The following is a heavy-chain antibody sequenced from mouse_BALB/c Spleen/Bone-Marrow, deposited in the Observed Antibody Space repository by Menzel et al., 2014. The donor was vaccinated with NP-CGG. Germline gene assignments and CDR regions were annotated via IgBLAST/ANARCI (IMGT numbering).Heavy chain of an antibody. CDR1: GYTFSDYA. Sequence: QVQLQQSGPELVRPGVSVQISCKGSGYTFSDYAMHWVKQSHAKSLEWIGVLSTYSGNTNFNQKFKGKATMTVDKSSSTAYMELARLTSEDSAIYYCARGGIYYGSSSFAYWGQGTLVTVSA. V-gene: IGHV1-67*01. J-gene: IGHJ3*01. D-gene: IGHD1-1*01. CDR3: ARGGIYYGSSSFAY. CDR2: LSTYSGNT.